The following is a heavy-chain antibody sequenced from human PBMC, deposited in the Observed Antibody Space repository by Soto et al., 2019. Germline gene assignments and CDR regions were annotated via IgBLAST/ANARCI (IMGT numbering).Heavy chain of an antibody. CDR2: ISGDDTST. V-gene: IGHV3-23*01. CDR1: GFTFSSFT. CDR3: AKGRGLNETTRYYFDD. J-gene: IGHJ4*01. D-gene: IGHD1-20*01. Sequence: EVQLSESGGDLVQPGGSLRLSCAASGFTFSSFTMSWVRQAPGKGPEWVSAISGDDTSTSDTDSVKGHLTISRENSQNTVYRQMNSLREENAAVYYCAKGRGLNETTRYYFDDWGHVNLVTVSS.